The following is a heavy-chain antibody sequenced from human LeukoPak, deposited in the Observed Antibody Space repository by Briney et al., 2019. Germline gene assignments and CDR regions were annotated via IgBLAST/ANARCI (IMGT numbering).Heavy chain of an antibody. V-gene: IGHV4-39*01. CDR1: GGSISSSSYY. D-gene: IGHD6-19*01. J-gene: IGHJ4*02. CDR2: IYYSGST. CDR3: ATSIAVAGTVGY. Sequence: SETLSLTCTVSGGSISSSSYYWGWIRQPPGKGLEWIGSIYYSGSTYYNPSLKSRVTISVDTSKNQFSLKLSSVTAADTAVYYCATSIAVAGTVGYWGQGTLVTVSS.